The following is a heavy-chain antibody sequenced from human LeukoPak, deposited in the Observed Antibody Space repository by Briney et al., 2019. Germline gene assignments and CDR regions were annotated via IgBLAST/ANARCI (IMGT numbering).Heavy chain of an antibody. CDR2: IYYTGTA. CDR3: ARLTGPYYYYYMDV. D-gene: IGHD3-9*01. J-gene: IGHJ6*03. V-gene: IGHV4-59*01. CDR1: GGSTNSYY. Sequence: PSETLSLACTVSGGSTNSYYWSWIRQPPGKGLEFIGYIYYTGTANYNPSLKSRVTISVDTSKNQFSLKVSSVTAADTAVYYCARLTGPYYYYYMDVWGEGTTVTISS.